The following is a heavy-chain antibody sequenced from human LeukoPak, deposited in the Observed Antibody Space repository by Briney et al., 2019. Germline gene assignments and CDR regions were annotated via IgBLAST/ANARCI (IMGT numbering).Heavy chain of an antibody. CDR2: IKADGSEA. D-gene: IGHD6-13*01. Sequence: PGGSLRLSCAASGFTFSSPWMSWVRQAPGKGLEWVATIKADGSEAYYVDSVKGRFTISRDNAKNSLYLQMNSLRAEDTAVYFCARYTRPIDYWGQGTLVTVSS. CDR1: GFTFSSPW. V-gene: IGHV3-7*05. J-gene: IGHJ4*02. CDR3: ARYTRPIDY.